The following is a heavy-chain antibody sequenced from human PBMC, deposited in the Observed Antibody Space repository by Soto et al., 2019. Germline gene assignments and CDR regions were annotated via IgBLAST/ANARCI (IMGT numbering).Heavy chain of an antibody. CDR1: GGSISSYY. CDR3: ARRSIAAAGPFDP. Sequence: QVQLQESGPGLVKPSETLSLTCTVSGGSISSYYWSWIRQPPGKGLEWIGYIYYSGSTNYNPSLKSRVTISVDTSKNQFSLKLSSVTAADTAVYYCARRSIAAAGPFDPCGQGTLVTVSS. D-gene: IGHD6-13*01. J-gene: IGHJ5*02. CDR2: IYYSGST. V-gene: IGHV4-59*08.